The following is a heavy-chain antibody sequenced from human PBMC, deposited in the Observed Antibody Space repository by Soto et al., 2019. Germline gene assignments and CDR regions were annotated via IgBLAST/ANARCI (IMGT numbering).Heavy chain of an antibody. Sequence: GGSVRLSCAASGFDFDNYEMNWVRQAPGKGLEWISFISYSGSTIYFADSVRGRFSISRDNSKNSLFLQMSSLRAEDSAIYYCARGAGFFYGVDVWGQGTTVTVSS. V-gene: IGHV3-48*03. CDR3: ARGAGFFYGVDV. CDR1: GFDFDNYE. CDR2: ISYSGSTI. J-gene: IGHJ6*02.